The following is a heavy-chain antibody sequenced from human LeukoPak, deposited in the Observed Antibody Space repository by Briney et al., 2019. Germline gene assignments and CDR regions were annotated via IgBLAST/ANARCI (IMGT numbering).Heavy chain of an antibody. CDR1: GFTLSKVW. J-gene: IGHJ4*02. CDR3: TTDDSGVGND. D-gene: IGHD3-10*01. V-gene: IGHV3-15*01. CDR2: IKSKTKTDGGTT. Sequence: SGGSLRLSCAASGFTLSKVWMSWVRQAPGKGLEGVGRIKSKTKTDGGTTDYAAPVKGRFTISRDDSKNTLYLQMNSLKTEDTGVYYCTTDDSGVGNDWGQGTLVTVPS.